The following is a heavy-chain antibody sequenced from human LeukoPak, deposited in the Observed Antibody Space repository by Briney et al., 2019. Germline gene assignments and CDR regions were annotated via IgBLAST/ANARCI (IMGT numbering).Heavy chain of an antibody. Sequence: KAGGSLRLSCAASGFTFGYYSMNWVRQAPGRGLEWVSCISSSSSLIFYSDSVRGRFTISRDNAKNLLYLHMNSLRVEDTAVYYCAKVDRGDYSSSPVPYYNYYMNVWGKGTTVTVSS. CDR3: AKVDRGDYSSSPVPYYNYYMNV. V-gene: IGHV3-21*01. D-gene: IGHD6-13*01. CDR2: ISSSSSLI. J-gene: IGHJ6*03. CDR1: GFTFGYYS.